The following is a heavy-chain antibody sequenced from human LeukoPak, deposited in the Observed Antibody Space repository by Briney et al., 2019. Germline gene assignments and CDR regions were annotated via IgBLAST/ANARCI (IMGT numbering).Heavy chain of an antibody. V-gene: IGHV4-39*07. CDR1: GGSISSSSYY. CDR3: ARDLSYSSGWDAFDI. CDR2: IYYSGST. J-gene: IGHJ3*02. Sequence: PSETLSLTCTVSGGSISSSSYYWGWIRQPPGKGLEWIGSIYYSGSTYYNPSLKSRVTISVDTSKNQFSLKLSSVTAADTAVYYCARDLSYSSGWDAFDIWGQGTMVTVSS. D-gene: IGHD6-19*01.